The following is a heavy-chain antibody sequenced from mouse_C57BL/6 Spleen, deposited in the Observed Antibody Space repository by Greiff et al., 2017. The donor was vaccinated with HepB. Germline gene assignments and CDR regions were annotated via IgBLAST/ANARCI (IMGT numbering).Heavy chain of an antibody. D-gene: IGHD2-2*01. CDR2: INPNNGGT. V-gene: IGHV1-18*01. J-gene: IGHJ2*01. CDR1: GYTFTDYN. CDR3: ARGGYDVGYFDY. Sequence: EVQVVESGPELVKPGASVKIPCKASGYTFTDYNMDWVKQSHGKSLEWIGDINPNNGGTIYNQKFKGKATLTVDKSSSTAYMELRSLTSEDTAVYYCARGGYDVGYFDYWGQGTTLTVSS.